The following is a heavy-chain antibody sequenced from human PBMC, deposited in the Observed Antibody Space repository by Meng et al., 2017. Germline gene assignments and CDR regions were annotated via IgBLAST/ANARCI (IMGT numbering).Heavy chain of an antibody. V-gene: IGHV3-30*01. Sequence: RLVDVGGGVFHPWSSRRLSCAASGFTFSSSAMHWVRQAPGKGLEWVAVISYDGSNKYYADSVKGRFTISRDNSKNTLYLQMNSLRAEDTAVYYCAHFDYWGQGTLVTVSS. J-gene: IGHJ4*02. CDR1: GFTFSSSA. CDR3: AHFDY. CDR2: ISYDGSNK.